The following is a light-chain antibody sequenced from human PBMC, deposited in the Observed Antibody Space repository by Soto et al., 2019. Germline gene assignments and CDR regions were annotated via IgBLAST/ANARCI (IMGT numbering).Light chain of an antibody. Sequence: QSAVTQPPSVSAAPGQKVTISCSGSSSNIGNNYVSWYQQVPGSAPKLLIYDNNKRPSGIPDRFSGSKSGTSATLGITGLQTGDEADYYCGTWDSSLSAVVFGGGTKLTVL. V-gene: IGLV1-51*01. J-gene: IGLJ2*01. CDR3: GTWDSSLSAVV. CDR1: SSNIGNNY. CDR2: DNN.